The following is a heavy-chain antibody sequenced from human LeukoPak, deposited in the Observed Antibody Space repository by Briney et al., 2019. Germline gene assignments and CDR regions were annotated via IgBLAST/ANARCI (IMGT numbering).Heavy chain of an antibody. CDR1: GFTFSSYG. J-gene: IGHJ4*02. D-gene: IGHD4-17*01. CDR3: ASCRLNDYGDYDAFDY. CDR2: IWYDGSNK. Sequence: GGSLRLSCAASGFTFSSYGMHWVRQAPGKGLEWVAVIWYDGSNKYYADSVKGRFTISRDNSKNTLYLQMNSLRAEGTAVYYCASCRLNDYGDYDAFDYWGQGTLVTVSS. V-gene: IGHV3-33*01.